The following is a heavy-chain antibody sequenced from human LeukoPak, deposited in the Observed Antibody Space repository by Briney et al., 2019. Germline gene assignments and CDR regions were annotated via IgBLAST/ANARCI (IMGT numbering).Heavy chain of an antibody. CDR1: GFIFSSYG. J-gene: IGHJ4*02. CDR2: IWHDGSND. V-gene: IGHV3-33*06. Sequence: GGSLRLSCAASGFIFSSYGMHWVRQAPGKGLEWVARIWHDGSNDDYADSVKGRFTISRDNSKNTLYLQKNSLRAEDTAIYYCAKVTGDYYDTSGAFDYWGQGTLVTVSS. D-gene: IGHD3-22*01. CDR3: AKVTGDYYDTSGAFDY.